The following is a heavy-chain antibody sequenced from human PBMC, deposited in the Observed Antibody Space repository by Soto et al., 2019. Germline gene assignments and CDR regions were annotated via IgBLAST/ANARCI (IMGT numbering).Heavy chain of an antibody. Sequence: AVKVSCKASGGTFSSYAISWVRQAPGQGLEWMGGIIPIFGTANYAQKFQGRVTITADKSTSTAYMELSSLRSEDTAVYYCARKYSSSSDNWFDPWGQGTMVTVSS. V-gene: IGHV1-69*06. J-gene: IGHJ5*02. D-gene: IGHD6-6*01. CDR2: IIPIFGTA. CDR3: ARKYSSSSDNWFDP. CDR1: GGTFSSYA.